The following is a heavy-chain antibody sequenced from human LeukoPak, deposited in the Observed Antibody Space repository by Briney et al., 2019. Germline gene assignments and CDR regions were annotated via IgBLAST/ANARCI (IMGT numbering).Heavy chain of an antibody. D-gene: IGHD3-10*01. J-gene: IGHJ4*02. Sequence: GASVTVSCKVSGYTLTELSMHWVRQAPGKGLEWMGGFDPEDGETIYAQKFQGRVTMTEDTSADTAYMELSSPRSEDTAVYYCATSSGSNLCFDYWGQGTLITVSS. V-gene: IGHV1-24*01. CDR2: FDPEDGET. CDR3: ATSSGSNLCFDY. CDR1: GYTLTELS.